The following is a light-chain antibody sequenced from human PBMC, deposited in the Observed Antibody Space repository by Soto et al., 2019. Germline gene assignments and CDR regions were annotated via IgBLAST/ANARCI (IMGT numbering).Light chain of an antibody. J-gene: IGLJ2*01. CDR3: SSYTSSTVV. CDR1: SSDVGGYNY. Sequence: QSALTQPASVSGCPGQSITISCTGTSSDVGGYNYVSWYQQHPGKAPKLMIYDVSNRPSGVSNRFSGSKSGNTASLTISGLQAEYEADYSCSSYTSSTVVFGGGTKLTVL. V-gene: IGLV2-14*01. CDR2: DVS.